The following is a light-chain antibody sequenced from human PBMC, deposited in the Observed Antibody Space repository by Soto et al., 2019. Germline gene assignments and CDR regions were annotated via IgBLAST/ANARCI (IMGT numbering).Light chain of an antibody. CDR1: QAIGGR. Sequence: DIQMTHAPSSVSASVGDRITITCRASQAIGGRLACFQQKPGKAPQYLIQAASILQSGVPSRFSGSGSGTQFILTINNLQPEYFASYFCLQVYAFPRTFGLGTKVDI. J-gene: IGKJ1*01. V-gene: IGKV1-12*01. CDR2: AAS. CDR3: LQVYAFPRT.